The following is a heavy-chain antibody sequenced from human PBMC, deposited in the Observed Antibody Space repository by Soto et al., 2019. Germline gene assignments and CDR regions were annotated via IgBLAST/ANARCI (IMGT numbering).Heavy chain of an antibody. CDR1: GCSINSGDYY. V-gene: IGHV4-30-4*01. CDR3: AREGFYDRKIDS. D-gene: IGHD2-2*01. J-gene: IGHJ4*02. CDR2: VFYSGNT. Sequence: PXETLSLTCTVSGCSINSGDYYWSWIRQPPGKGLEWIGYVFYSGNTYYNPSLQSRVSISIDTSKNQFSLKLTSVTAADTAVYYCAREGFYDRKIDSWGQGILVTVSS.